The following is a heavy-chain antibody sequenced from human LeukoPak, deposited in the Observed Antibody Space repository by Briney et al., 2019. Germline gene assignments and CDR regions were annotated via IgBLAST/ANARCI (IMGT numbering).Heavy chain of an antibody. Sequence: ASVKVSCKASGYTFTSYGISWVRQAPGQGLEWMGWISAYNGNTNYAQKLQGRVTMTTDTSTSTAYMELRSLRSDDTAVYYCARGSSYSGSYFDWFDPWGQGTLVTVSS. CDR1: GYTFTSYG. V-gene: IGHV1-18*01. CDR2: ISAYNGNT. D-gene: IGHD1-26*01. J-gene: IGHJ5*02. CDR3: ARGSSYSGSYFDWFDP.